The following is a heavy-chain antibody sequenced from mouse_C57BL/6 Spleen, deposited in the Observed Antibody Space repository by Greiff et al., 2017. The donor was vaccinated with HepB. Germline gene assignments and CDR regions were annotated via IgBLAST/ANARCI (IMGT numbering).Heavy chain of an antibody. J-gene: IGHJ2*01. D-gene: IGHD1-1*01. CDR3: ARRANPDFDY. V-gene: IGHV1-26*01. Sequence: VQLQQSGPELVKPGASVKISCKASGYTFTDYYMNWVKQSHGKSLEWIGDINPNNGGTSYNQKFKGKATLTVDKSSSTAYMELRSLTSEDSAVYYCARRANPDFDYWGQGTTLTVSS. CDR2: INPNNGGT. CDR1: GYTFTDYY.